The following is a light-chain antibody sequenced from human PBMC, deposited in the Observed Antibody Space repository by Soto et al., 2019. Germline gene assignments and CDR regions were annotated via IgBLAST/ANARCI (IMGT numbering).Light chain of an antibody. Sequence: IELTQAPSSLSASVGDGVTITCRASQGIRSYLAWYQQKPGKAPQLLIYAASTLQSGVPSRFSGSGSGTDFTLTISSLQPEDFATYYCQQLNAYPRTFGGGTKVDIK. CDR2: AAS. CDR3: QQLNAYPRT. J-gene: IGKJ4*01. V-gene: IGKV1-9*01. CDR1: QGIRSY.